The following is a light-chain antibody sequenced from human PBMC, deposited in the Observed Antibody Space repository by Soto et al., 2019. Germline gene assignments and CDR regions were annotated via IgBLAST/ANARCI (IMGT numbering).Light chain of an antibody. CDR1: QNVLYSFNNNNY. Sequence: DIVMTQSPDSLAVSLGERATINCKSSQNVLYSFNNNNYLAWYQLKPGQPPKLLIYWASTRESGVPDRFSGSGAGAEFTLPTSSLQDEDVAVYYCHQYYSTPSTFGQGTKLEIK. V-gene: IGKV4-1*01. CDR3: HQYYSTPST. J-gene: IGKJ2*01. CDR2: WAS.